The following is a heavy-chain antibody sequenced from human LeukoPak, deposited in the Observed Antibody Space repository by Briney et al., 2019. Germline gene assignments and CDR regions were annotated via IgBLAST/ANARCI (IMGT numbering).Heavy chain of an antibody. CDR1: GGSISSYY. Sequence: ASETLSLTCTVSGGSISSYYWSWIRQPPGKGLEWIGYIYYSGSTNYNPSLKSRVTISVDTSKNQFSLKLSSVTAADTAVYYCARVIRGSYYGSGSYSNFDYWGQGTLVTVSS. V-gene: IGHV4-59*01. J-gene: IGHJ4*02. D-gene: IGHD3-10*01. CDR2: IYYSGST. CDR3: ARVIRGSYYGSGSYSNFDY.